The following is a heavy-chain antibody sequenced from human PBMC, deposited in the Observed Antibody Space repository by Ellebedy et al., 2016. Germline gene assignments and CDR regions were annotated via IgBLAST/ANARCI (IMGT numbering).Heavy chain of an antibody. CDR3: ARDYVVATTHYAMDV. Sequence: SETLSLXXTVSGGSISSSSYYWGWIRQPPGKGLEWIGSIHYSGSAYYKPSLNSRVTISVDTSKNQFSLKLSSVTAADTAVYYCARDYVVATTHYAMDVWGQGTTVTVSS. CDR1: GGSISSSSYY. D-gene: IGHD5-12*01. V-gene: IGHV4-39*07. J-gene: IGHJ6*02. CDR2: IHYSGSA.